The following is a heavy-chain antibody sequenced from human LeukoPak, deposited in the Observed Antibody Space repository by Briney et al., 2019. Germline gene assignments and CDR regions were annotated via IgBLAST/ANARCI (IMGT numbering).Heavy chain of an antibody. CDR2: INHSGST. Sequence: PSETLSLTCTVSGGSVSSGSYYWSWIRQPPGKGLEWIGEINHSGSTNYNPSLKSRVTISVDTSKNQFSLKLSSVTAADTAVYYCAGSGYYFGFYWGQGTLVTVSS. J-gene: IGHJ4*02. D-gene: IGHD3-22*01. CDR1: GGSVSSGSYY. V-gene: IGHV4-39*07. CDR3: AGSGYYFGFY.